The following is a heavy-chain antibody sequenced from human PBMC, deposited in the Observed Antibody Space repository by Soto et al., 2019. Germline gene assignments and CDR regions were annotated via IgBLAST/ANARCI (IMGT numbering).Heavy chain of an antibody. CDR2: TSSSGYDT. CDR3: AKVTVLRGVMRDYNGMDV. CDR1: GFTFNSYA. J-gene: IGHJ6*02. Sequence: GGSLRLSCAASGFTFNSYAMSWVRQSPGRGLEWVSVTSSSGYDTYYADSVKGRFTFSRDNSKNMLYLQMNSLRAEDTAVYYCAKVTVLRGVMRDYNGMDVWGQGTTVTVPS. D-gene: IGHD3-10*01. V-gene: IGHV3-23*01.